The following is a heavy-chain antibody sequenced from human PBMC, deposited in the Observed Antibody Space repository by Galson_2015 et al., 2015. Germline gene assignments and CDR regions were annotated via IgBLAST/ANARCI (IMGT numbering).Heavy chain of an antibody. J-gene: IGHJ3*02. V-gene: IGHV3-48*03. CDR1: GFTFSSYE. D-gene: IGHD4-17*01. CDR3: TRVRNTVTTYEAFDI. Sequence: SLRLSCAASGFTFSSYEINWVRQAPGKGLEWVSFISSSGGTIKYAESVKGRFTISRDNAKYSVDLQMNSLRVEDTAVYYCTRVRNTVTTYEAFDIWGQGTLLTVSS. CDR2: ISSSGGTI.